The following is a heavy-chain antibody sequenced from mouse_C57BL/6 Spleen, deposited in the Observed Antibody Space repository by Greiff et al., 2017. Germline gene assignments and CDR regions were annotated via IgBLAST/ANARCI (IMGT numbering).Heavy chain of an antibody. CDR3: ARRDDGSSYWYFDV. V-gene: IGHV1-64*01. D-gene: IGHD2-14*01. J-gene: IGHJ1*03. CDR2: IHPNSGST. CDR1: GYTFTSYW. Sequence: QVQLQHPGAELVKPGASVKLSCKASGYTFTSYWMHWVKQRPGQGLEWIGMIHPNSGSTNYNEKFKSKATMTVDKSSSTAYMQLSSLTSEDSAVYYCARRDDGSSYWYFDVWGTGTTVTVSS.